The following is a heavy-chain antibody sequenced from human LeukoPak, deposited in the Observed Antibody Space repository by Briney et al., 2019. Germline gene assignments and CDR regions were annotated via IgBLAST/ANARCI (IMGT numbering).Heavy chain of an antibody. Sequence: GGSLRLSCAASGFIFSSYSMSWVRQAPGKGLEWVSTISGSGSSPYYADSVKGRFTISRDNSKNTLYLQVNSLRAEDTAVYYCAKGSSMILVVISSWGQGTLVTDSS. CDR1: GFIFSSYS. D-gene: IGHD3-22*01. CDR3: AKGSSMILVVISS. CDR2: ISGSGSSP. J-gene: IGHJ4*02. V-gene: IGHV3-23*01.